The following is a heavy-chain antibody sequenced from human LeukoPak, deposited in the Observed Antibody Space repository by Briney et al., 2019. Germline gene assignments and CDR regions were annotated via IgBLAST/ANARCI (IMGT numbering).Heavy chain of an antibody. V-gene: IGHV3-48*03. D-gene: IGHD3-9*01. CDR1: GFTFSSYE. J-gene: IGHJ5*02. CDR2: ISSSGSTI. CDR3: ATTLERYFDWLGNWFDP. Sequence: TGGSLRLSCAASGFTFSSYEMNWVRQAPGKGLEWVSYISSSGSTIYYADSVKGRFTISRDNAKNSLYLQMNSLRAEDTAVYYCATTLERYFDWLGNWFDPWGQGTLVTVSS.